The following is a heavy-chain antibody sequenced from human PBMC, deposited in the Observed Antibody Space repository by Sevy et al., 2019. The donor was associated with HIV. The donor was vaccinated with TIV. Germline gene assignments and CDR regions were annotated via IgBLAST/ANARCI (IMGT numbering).Heavy chain of an antibody. Sequence: GGSLRLSCAASGFIFSDYYMNWIRQAPGKGLEWVSYISSTSGSDIYYADSVKVRFTISRDNAKNSLYLQMNSLRAEDTAVYYCAREAIVSPDAFDIWGQGTMVTVSS. CDR3: AREAIVSPDAFDI. J-gene: IGHJ3*02. D-gene: IGHD2-15*01. CDR1: GFIFSDYY. CDR2: ISSTSGSDI. V-gene: IGHV3-11*01.